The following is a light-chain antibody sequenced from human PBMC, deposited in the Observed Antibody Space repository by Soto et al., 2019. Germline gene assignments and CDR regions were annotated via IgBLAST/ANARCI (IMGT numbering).Light chain of an antibody. CDR2: PDT. Sequence: SYELTQPPSVSVSPGQTASITCSGDKLGDKYACWYQQKPGQSPVLVIYPDTKRPSGVPERFSGSNCGNTVTLTISGAQAMDEADYYCQTWDNGIAVFGGGTKLTVL. CDR1: KLGDKY. V-gene: IGLV3-1*01. J-gene: IGLJ2*01. CDR3: QTWDNGIAV.